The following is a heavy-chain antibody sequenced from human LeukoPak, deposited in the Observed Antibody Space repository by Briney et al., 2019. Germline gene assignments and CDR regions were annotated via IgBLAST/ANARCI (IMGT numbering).Heavy chain of an antibody. CDR3: ARATVPGGKFDY. CDR1: GGSISSGSYY. Sequence: PSETLSLTCTVSGGSISSGSYYWSWIRQPAGKGLEWIGRIYTSGSTNYNPSLKSRVTISVDTSKNQFSLKLSSVTAADTAVYYCARATVPGGKFDYWGQGTLVTVSS. CDR2: IYTSGST. D-gene: IGHD6-19*01. V-gene: IGHV4-61*02. J-gene: IGHJ4*02.